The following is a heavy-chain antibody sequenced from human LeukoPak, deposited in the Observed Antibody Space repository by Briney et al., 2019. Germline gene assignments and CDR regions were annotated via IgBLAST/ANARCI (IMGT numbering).Heavy chain of an antibody. CDR2: IYTTGST. D-gene: IGHD2-8*02. V-gene: IGHV4-61*02. CDR3: ARDLYWAFDI. CDR1: GCSFRSGVFY. Sequence: SQTLSLTCTVSGCSFRSGVFYWGWIRHPAGKGLEWIGRIYTTGSTNYNPSLKSRVTISVDTSKDQFSLKLSSVTAEDTAVYYCARDLYWAFDIWGQGTMVTVSS. J-gene: IGHJ3*02.